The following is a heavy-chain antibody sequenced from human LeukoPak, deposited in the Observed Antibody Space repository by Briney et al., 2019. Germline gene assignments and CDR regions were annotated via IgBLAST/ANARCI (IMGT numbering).Heavy chain of an antibody. D-gene: IGHD5-18*01. CDR2: IYTSGST. V-gene: IGHV4-61*02. Sequence: SETLSLTCTVSGGSISSGSYYWSWIRQPAGKGLEWIVRIYTSGSTNYNPSLKSRVTISVDTSKNQFSLKLSSVTAADTAVYYCARGNSYGPQFDYWGQGTLVTVSS. CDR1: GGSISSGSYY. J-gene: IGHJ4*02. CDR3: ARGNSYGPQFDY.